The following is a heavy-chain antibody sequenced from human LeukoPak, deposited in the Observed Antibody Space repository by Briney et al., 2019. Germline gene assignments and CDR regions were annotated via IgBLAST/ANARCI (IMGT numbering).Heavy chain of an antibody. V-gene: IGHV1-2*02. CDR2: INPNSGGT. CDR1: GYTFTGYY. CDR3: ARAGTWSGEFPFDY. D-gene: IGHD3-10*01. Sequence: ASVKVSCKASGYTFTGYYMHWVRQAPGQGLEWMGWINPNSGGTNYAQKFQGRVTMTRDTSISTAYMELSRLRSDDTAVYYCARAGTWSGEFPFDYWGQGTLVTVSS. J-gene: IGHJ4*02.